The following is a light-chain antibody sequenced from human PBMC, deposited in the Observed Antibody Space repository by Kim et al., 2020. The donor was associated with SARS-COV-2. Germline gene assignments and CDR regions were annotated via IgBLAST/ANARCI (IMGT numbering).Light chain of an antibody. CDR1: QSISSW. CDR3: QQYNSRRT. Sequence: SASVGGRVTITCRASQSISSWLAWYQQKPGKAPKLLIYKASNLESGVPSRFSGSGSGTEFTLTISSLQPDDFAIYYCQQYNSRRTFGQGTKVDIK. J-gene: IGKJ1*01. V-gene: IGKV1-5*03. CDR2: KAS.